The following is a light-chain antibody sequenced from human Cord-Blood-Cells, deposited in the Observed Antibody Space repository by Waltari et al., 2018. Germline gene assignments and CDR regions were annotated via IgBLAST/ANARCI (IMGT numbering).Light chain of an antibody. CDR3: CSYAGSSTWV. CDR1: SSAVGRSNL. Sequence: QSALTQPASVSGSPGQSITITCTGTSSAVGRSNLVSWSQQHPGKAPKLMIYEGSKRPSGVSNGFSGSKSGNTASLTISGLQAEDEADYYCCSYAGSSTWVFGGGTKLTVL. J-gene: IGLJ3*02. V-gene: IGLV2-23*01. CDR2: EGS.